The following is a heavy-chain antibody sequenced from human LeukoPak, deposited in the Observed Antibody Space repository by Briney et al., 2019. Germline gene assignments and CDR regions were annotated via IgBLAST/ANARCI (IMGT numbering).Heavy chain of an antibody. CDR1: GFTFSTYS. V-gene: IGHV3-21*01. CDR3: ARESSGYFY. Sequence: PGGSLRLSCAASGFTFSTYSMNWVRQAPGKGLEWVSSISSGSSFIYHADSVKGRFTISRDNAQNSLFLQMNSLRAEGTAVYYCARESSGYFYWGQGTLVTVSS. D-gene: IGHD3-22*01. CDR2: ISSGSSFI. J-gene: IGHJ4*02.